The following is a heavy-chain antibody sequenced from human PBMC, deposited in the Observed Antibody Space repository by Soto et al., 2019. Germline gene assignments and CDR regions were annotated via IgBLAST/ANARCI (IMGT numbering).Heavy chain of an antibody. CDR2: IKSKTDGATT. CDR3: TTDRPWFGEPPDY. V-gene: IGHV3-15*01. J-gene: IGHJ4*02. Sequence: EVQLVESGGGLVKPGGSLRLSCAASGFIFTNAWMTWVRQAPGKGLEWVGRIKSKTDGATTDYAAPVKGRFTISRDDSKSTLYLEMNSLKTEDTAVYYCTTDRPWFGEPPDYWGQGTLVTVSS. CDR1: GFIFTNAW. D-gene: IGHD3-10*01.